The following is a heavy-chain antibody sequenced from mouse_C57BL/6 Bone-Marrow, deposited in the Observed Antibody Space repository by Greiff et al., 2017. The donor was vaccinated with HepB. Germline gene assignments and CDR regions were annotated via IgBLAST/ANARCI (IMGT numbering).Heavy chain of an antibody. V-gene: IGHV14-4*01. D-gene: IGHD2-5*01. J-gene: IGHJ4*01. CDR3: TTPLYYSNCGDYAMDY. CDR2: IDPENGDT. Sequence: EVQLQESGAELVRPGASVKLSCTASGFNIKDDYMHWVKQRPEQGLEWIGWIDPENGDTEYASKFQGKATITADTSSNTAYLQLSSLTSEDTAVYYCTTPLYYSNCGDYAMDYWGQGTSVTVSS. CDR1: GFNIKDDY.